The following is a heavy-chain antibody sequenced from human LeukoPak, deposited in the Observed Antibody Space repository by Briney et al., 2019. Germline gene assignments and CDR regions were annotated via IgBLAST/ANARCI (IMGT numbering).Heavy chain of an antibody. Sequence: ASVKVSCKVSGYTLTELSMHWVRQAPGKGLEWMGGFYPEDGETIYAQKFQGRVTMTEDTSTDTAYMELSSLRSEDTAVYYCASPAAAGDDAFDIWGQGTMVTVSS. V-gene: IGHV1-24*01. J-gene: IGHJ3*02. D-gene: IGHD6-13*01. CDR2: FYPEDGET. CDR3: ASPAAAGDDAFDI. CDR1: GYTLTELS.